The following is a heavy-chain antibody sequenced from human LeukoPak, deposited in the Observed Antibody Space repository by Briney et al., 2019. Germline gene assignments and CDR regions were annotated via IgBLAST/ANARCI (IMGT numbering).Heavy chain of an antibody. V-gene: IGHV4-59*01. D-gene: IGHD1-26*01. CDR3: ARDREVGATTGWEY. CDR2: IYYSGTT. Sequence: SETLSLTCTVSGGFISSYYWSWIRQPPGKGLEWIGDIYYSGTTNYNPSLRSRVAMSVDTSKNQFSLKLISVTAADTAVYYCARDREVGATTGWEYWGQGTLVTVSS. CDR1: GGFISSYY. J-gene: IGHJ4*02.